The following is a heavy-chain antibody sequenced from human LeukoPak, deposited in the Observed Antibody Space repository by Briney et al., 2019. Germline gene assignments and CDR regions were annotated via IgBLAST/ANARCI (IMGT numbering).Heavy chain of an antibody. CDR3: AKAGIRVSSSWFDP. V-gene: IGHV3-23*01. CDR1: GFTFSSYA. J-gene: IGHJ5*02. CDR2: ISGSGGGT. D-gene: IGHD6-13*01. Sequence: PGGSLRLSCAASGFTFSSYAMSWVRQAPGKGVEWVSAISGSGGGTYYADSVKGRFTISRDNSKNTLYLQMNSLRAEDTAVYYCAKAGIRVSSSWFDPWGQGTLVTVSS.